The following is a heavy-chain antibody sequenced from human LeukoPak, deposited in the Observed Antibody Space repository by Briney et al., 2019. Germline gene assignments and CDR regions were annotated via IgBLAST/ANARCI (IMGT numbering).Heavy chain of an antibody. D-gene: IGHD4-11*01. J-gene: IGHJ4*02. V-gene: IGHV4-59*11. Sequence: SETLSLTCTVSGGSISSHHWSWIRQPPGKGLEWIGYIYYSGSTNYNPSLKSRVTISVDTSKNQFSLKLSSVTAADTAVYYCARETTVTTFDYWGQGILVTVSS. CDR2: IYYSGST. CDR3: ARETTVTTFDY. CDR1: GGSISSHH.